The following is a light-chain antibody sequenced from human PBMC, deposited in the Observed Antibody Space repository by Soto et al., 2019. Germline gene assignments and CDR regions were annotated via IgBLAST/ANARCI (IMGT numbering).Light chain of an antibody. Sequence: DVQLTQTPSSLSASVGDRVTIACRASQTIGTSLNWYQHRPGRAPKLLMYAVSSLQSGVPSRFSGSGSGTDFTLTISSLHPEDFATYYCQQTFFSPLTFGGGTNVDIK. V-gene: IGKV1-39*01. CDR2: AVS. CDR3: QQTFFSPLT. CDR1: QTIGTS. J-gene: IGKJ4*01.